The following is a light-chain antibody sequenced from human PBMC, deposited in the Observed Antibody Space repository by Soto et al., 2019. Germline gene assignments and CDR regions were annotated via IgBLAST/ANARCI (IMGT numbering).Light chain of an antibody. V-gene: IGKV1-5*01. J-gene: IGKJ1*01. Sequence: DIQITQSPATLSSSVGDSVTITCLASQSISHLLAWYQQKPGKAPKFLIYDASSLESGVPSRFSGSGSGTEFTLTISSLQPDDFATYYCQQYDSVLGTFGPGTKVDIK. CDR3: QQYDSVLGT. CDR2: DAS. CDR1: QSISHL.